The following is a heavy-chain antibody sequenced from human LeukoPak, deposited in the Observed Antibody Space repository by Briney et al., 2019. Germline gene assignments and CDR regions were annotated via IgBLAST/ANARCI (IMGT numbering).Heavy chain of an antibody. Sequence: SETLSLTCAVYGGSFSGYYWSWIRQPPGKGLEWIGEINHSGSTNYNPSLKSRVTISVDTSKNQFSLKLSSVTAADTAVYYCARVFGKYGDRDDAFDIWGQGTMVTVSS. V-gene: IGHV4-34*01. CDR1: GGSFSGYY. J-gene: IGHJ3*02. CDR2: INHSGST. CDR3: ARVFGKYGDRDDAFDI. D-gene: IGHD4-17*01.